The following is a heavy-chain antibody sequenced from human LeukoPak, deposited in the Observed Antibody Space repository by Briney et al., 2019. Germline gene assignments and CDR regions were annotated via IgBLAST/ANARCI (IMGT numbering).Heavy chain of an antibody. Sequence: GASVKVSCKASGYTFTGYYMHWVRQAPGQGLEWMGWINPNSGGTNYAQKFQGRVTMTRDTSISTAYMELSRLRSDDTAVYYCARVYEYQLLFGAFDIWGQGTMVTVSS. D-gene: IGHD2-2*01. CDR2: INPNSGGT. CDR3: ARVYEYQLLFGAFDI. V-gene: IGHV1-2*02. CDR1: GYTFTGYY. J-gene: IGHJ3*02.